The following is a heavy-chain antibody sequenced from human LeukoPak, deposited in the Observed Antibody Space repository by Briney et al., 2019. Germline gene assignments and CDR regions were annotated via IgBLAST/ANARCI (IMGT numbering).Heavy chain of an antibody. CDR2: ISYSGST. CDR3: AREGTAGTNLNWFDP. J-gene: IGHJ5*02. D-gene: IGHD1-1*01. Sequence: PSETLSLTCTASGGSISSYYWSWIRQPPGKGLEWIGYISYSGSTNFNPSFKSRVTISVDTSKNQFSLKLSSVTAADTAVYCCAREGTAGTNLNWFDPWGQGTLVTVSS. CDR1: GGSISSYY. V-gene: IGHV4-59*01.